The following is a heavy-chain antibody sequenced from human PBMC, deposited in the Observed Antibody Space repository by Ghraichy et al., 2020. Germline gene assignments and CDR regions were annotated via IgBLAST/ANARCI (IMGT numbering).Heavy chain of an antibody. CDR3: ARDAGQIGLDI. V-gene: IGHV4-39*01. D-gene: IGHD2-15*01. J-gene: IGHJ4*02. Sequence: SETLSLTCTVSGGSISSSSYYWGWIRQPPGKGLEWIGSIYYSGSTYYNPSLKSRVTISVDTSKNQFSLKLSSVTAADTAVYYCARDAGQIGLDIRGQGTLVTVSS. CDR2: IYYSGST. CDR1: GGSISSSSYY.